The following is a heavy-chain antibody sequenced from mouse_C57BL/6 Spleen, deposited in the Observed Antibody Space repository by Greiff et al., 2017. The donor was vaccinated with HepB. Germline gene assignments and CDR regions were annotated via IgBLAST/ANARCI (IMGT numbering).Heavy chain of an antibody. V-gene: IGHV1-50*01. CDR1: GYTFTSYW. D-gene: IGHD3-2*02. J-gene: IGHJ2*01. CDR2: IDPSDSYT. CDR3: ARRGQAYYFDY. Sequence: QVQLQQPGAELVKPGASVKLSCKASGYTFTSYWMQWVKQRPGQGLEWIGEIDPSDSYTNYNQKFKGKATLTVDTSSSTAYMQLSSLTSEDSAVYYCARRGQAYYFDYWGQGTTLTVSS.